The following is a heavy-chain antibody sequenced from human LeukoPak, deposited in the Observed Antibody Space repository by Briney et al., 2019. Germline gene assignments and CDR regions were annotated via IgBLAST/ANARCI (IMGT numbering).Heavy chain of an antibody. J-gene: IGHJ6*02. D-gene: IGHD6-13*01. CDR1: GFTVSSNY. V-gene: IGHV3-66*01. CDR3: AREGEYSSSWNYYYYGMDV. Sequence: GGSLRLSCAASGFTVSSNYMSWVRQAPGKGLEWVSVIYSGGSTYYADSVKGRFTISRDNSKNTLYLQMNSLRAEDTAVYYCAREGEYSSSWNYYYYGMDVWGQGTTVTVSS. CDR2: IYSGGST.